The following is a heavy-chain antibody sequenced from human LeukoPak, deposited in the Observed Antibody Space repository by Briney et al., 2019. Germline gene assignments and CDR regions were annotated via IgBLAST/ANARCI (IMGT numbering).Heavy chain of an antibody. CDR1: GFTFSSYS. V-gene: IGHV3-21*01. CDR3: ARVQWNSGGYTFDS. CDR2: ISSTSSYI. J-gene: IGHJ4*02. D-gene: IGHD1-26*01. Sequence: GGSLRLSCGASGFTFSSYSMHWVRQAPGKGLGWVSCISSTSSYIYYADSVKGRFTISRDNAKNSLYLQMNSLRAEDTAVYYCARVQWNSGGYTFDSWGQGTLVTVSS.